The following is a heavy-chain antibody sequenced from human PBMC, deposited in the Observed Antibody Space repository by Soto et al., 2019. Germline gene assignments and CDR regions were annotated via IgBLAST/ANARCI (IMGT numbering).Heavy chain of an antibody. CDR1: GYPFSNYA. Sequence: QVQLVQSGAEEKKPGASVKVSCKASGYPFSNYAMHWVRQAPGQGLEWMGWINAGNGNSKYSQKFQDRVTTTRDTSANTAYMELDSLRSEDTAVYYCATSTYCSSSTCYQWYGMDVWGQGTTVTVSS. CDR3: ATSTYCSSSTCYQWYGMDV. D-gene: IGHD2-2*01. V-gene: IGHV1-3*05. CDR2: INAGNGNS. J-gene: IGHJ6*02.